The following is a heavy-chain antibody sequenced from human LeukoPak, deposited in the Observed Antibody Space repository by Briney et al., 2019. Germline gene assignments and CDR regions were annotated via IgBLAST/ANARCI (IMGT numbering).Heavy chain of an antibody. J-gene: IGHJ2*01. CDR2: IYYSGST. Sequence: PSETLSLTCTVSGGSISSYYWSWIRQPPGKGLEWIGYIYYSGSTNYNPSLKSRVTISVDTSKNQFSLKLSSVTAADTAVYYCARVRVGDDSSGYYYRDDWYFDLWGRGTLVTVSS. V-gene: IGHV4-59*01. CDR1: GGSISSYY. CDR3: ARVRVGDDSSGYYYRDDWYFDL. D-gene: IGHD3-22*01.